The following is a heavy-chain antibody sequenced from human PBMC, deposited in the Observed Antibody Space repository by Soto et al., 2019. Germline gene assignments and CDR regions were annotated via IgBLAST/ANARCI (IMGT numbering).Heavy chain of an antibody. Sequence: GGSLRLSCAASGFTFSSSAMSWVRQAPGKGLEWVSAVSGSGGTTYYADSVRGRFTISRDNSKNTLYLQMNSLGAEDTAVYYCASNYAYAEGYYFYGIDVWGQGTTVTVSS. CDR2: VSGSGGTT. CDR3: ASNYAYAEGYYFYGIDV. J-gene: IGHJ6*02. CDR1: GFTFSSSA. D-gene: IGHD3-16*01. V-gene: IGHV3-23*01.